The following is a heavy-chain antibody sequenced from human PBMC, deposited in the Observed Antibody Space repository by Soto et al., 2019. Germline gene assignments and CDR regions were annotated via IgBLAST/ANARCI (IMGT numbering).Heavy chain of an antibody. D-gene: IGHD6-13*01. CDR3: ASRVWLIAAAGRPRRNWFDP. J-gene: IGHJ5*02. V-gene: IGHV4-39*01. CDR1: AGSLSSSSYY. CDR2: IYYSGST. Sequence: PSETLSRTCTVPAGSLSSSSYYWGWLRQPPGKGLEWIGRIYYSGSTYYNPALKNRVTISVDTSKTQFSLKLRSVTAADTAVYYCASRVWLIAAAGRPRRNWFDPWGQGTLVTVSS.